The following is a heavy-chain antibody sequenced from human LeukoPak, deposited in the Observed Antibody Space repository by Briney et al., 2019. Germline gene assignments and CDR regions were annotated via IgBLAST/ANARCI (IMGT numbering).Heavy chain of an antibody. V-gene: IGHV4-38-2*02. J-gene: IGHJ3*02. CDR1: GYSISSGYY. CDR2: IYHSGST. CDR3: AREALWHAFDI. Sequence: PSETLSLTCAVSGYSISSGYYWGWIRQPPGKGLEWIGSIYHSGSTYYNPSLKSRVTMSVDTSKNQFSLKLSSVTAADTAVYYCAREALWHAFDIWGQGTMVTVSS.